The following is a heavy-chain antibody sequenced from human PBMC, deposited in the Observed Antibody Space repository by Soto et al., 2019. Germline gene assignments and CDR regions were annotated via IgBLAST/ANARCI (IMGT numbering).Heavy chain of an antibody. D-gene: IGHD3-22*01. CDR1: GGSISSYY. J-gene: IGHJ4*02. Sequence: SETLSLTCTVSGGSISSYYWSWIRQPPGKGLEWIGYIYYSGSTNYNPSLKSRVTISVDTSKNQSSLKLSSVTAADTAVYYCARRPGGYSYFDYWGQGTLVTVSS. CDR3: ARRPGGYSYFDY. CDR2: IYYSGST. V-gene: IGHV4-59*08.